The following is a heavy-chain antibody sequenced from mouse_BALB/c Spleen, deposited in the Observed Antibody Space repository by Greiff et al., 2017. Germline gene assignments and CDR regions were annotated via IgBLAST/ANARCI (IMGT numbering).Heavy chain of an antibody. CDR1: GFNIKDTY. D-gene: IGHD3-1*01. J-gene: IGHJ4*01. CDR2: IDPANGNT. Sequence: VQLKQSGAELVRPGALVKLSCKASGFNIKDTYMHWVKQRPEQGLEWIGRIDPANGNTKYDPKFQGKATITADTSSNTAYLQLSSLTSEDTAVYYCARSGGNYAMDYWGQGTSVTVSS. V-gene: IGHV14-3*02. CDR3: ARSGGNYAMDY.